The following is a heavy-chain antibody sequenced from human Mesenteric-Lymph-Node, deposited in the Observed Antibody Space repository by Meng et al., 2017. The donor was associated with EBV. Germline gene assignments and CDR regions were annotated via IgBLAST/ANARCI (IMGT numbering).Heavy chain of an antibody. CDR3: AEVLNGYYYFDY. CDR1: GASISGPNW. J-gene: IGHJ4*02. Sequence: QVQLERPGPGVVTPSATLSLTCAVSGASISGPNWWSWVRQPPGKGLEWIGEVYHSGSTNYNPSLKSRVSMSVDTSKNHFSLKLTSVTAADTAMYYCAEVLNGYYYFDYWGQGTLVTVSS. V-gene: IGHV4-4*02. CDR2: VYHSGST. D-gene: IGHD3-22*01.